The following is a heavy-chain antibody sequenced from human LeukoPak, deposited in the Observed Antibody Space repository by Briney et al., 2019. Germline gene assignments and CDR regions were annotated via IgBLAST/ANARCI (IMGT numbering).Heavy chain of an antibody. CDR2: INWNGGSR. J-gene: IGHJ6*03. D-gene: IGHD3-10*01. Sequence: GGSPRLSCAVSGFTLDDYGMSWVRQAPGKGLEWVSGINWNGGSRRYADSVKGRFTISRDNAKNSLYLQMNSLRGEDTAVYYCARIRFGEAYAPKSYYYYYMHVWGKGTTVTISS. CDR1: GFTLDDYG. V-gene: IGHV3-20*04. CDR3: ARIRFGEAYAPKSYYYYYMHV.